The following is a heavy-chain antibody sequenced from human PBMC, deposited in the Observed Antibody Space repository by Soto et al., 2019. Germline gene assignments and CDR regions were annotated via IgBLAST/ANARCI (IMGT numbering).Heavy chain of an antibody. CDR2: ISGISGRT. Sequence: PGGSLRLSCVASGFTFSSYGMSWVRQAPGKGLEWVAGISGISGRTDYADPVKGRFTISRDNSNNILYLQLNSLRAEDTAIYYCAKQRKYRAYYYPMDVWGQGATVTVSS. CDR1: GFTFSSYG. V-gene: IGHV3-23*01. CDR3: AKQRKYRAYYYPMDV. J-gene: IGHJ6*02. D-gene: IGHD5-18*01.